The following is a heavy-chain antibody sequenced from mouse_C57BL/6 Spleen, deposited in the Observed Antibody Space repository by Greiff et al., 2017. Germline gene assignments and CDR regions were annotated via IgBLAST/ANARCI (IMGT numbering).Heavy chain of an antibody. CDR3: ARDYDFDV. Sequence: VQLQQSGPELVKPGASVKISCKASGYTFTDYYMNWVKQSHGKSLEWIGDINPNNGGTSYNQKFKGKATLTVDKSSSTAYMELRSLTSEDSAVYYCARDYDFDVWGTGTTVTVSS. D-gene: IGHD1-1*01. J-gene: IGHJ1*03. V-gene: IGHV1-26*01. CDR2: INPNNGGT. CDR1: GYTFTDYY.